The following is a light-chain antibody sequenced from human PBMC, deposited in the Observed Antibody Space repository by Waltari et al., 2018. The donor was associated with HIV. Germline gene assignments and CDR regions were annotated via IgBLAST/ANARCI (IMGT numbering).Light chain of an antibody. V-gene: IGLV2-23*02. Sequence: QSALTQPASVSVSPGQSITISCIGTSSDVGSYNLVSWYQQHPGKAPKLMIYEVTKRPSGVSNRFSGSKSGNTASLTISGLQAEDEGDYHCCSYAGTSILVFGGGTKLTVL. CDR2: EVT. CDR3: CSYAGTSILV. CDR1: SSDVGSYNL. J-gene: IGLJ3*02.